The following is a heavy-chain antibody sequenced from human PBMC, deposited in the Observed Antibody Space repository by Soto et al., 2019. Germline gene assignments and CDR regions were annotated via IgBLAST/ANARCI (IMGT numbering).Heavy chain of an antibody. J-gene: IGHJ4*02. CDR3: ARSGYNGYETFDN. CDR1: GYSFSSYW. V-gene: IGHV5-10-1*01. Sequence: ESLRISYKGSGYSFSSYWITWERQKPGEALEWMGRISPSDSYTDYSPTFQGHVSISTDKYINTVYLEWSSLTASDTAMYFCARSGYNGYETFDNWGQGTRVTVSS. D-gene: IGHD5-12*01. CDR2: ISPSDSYT.